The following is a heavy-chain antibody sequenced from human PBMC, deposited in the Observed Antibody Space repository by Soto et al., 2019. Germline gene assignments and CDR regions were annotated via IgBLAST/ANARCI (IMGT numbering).Heavy chain of an antibody. CDR3: ARDRVAAAGVDAFDI. CDR2: IVSVGDQI. CDR1: NFTFSIYT. Sequence: GGSLRLSCAASNFTFSIYTMNWVRQAPGKGLEWVSSIVSVGDQIYYADSVKGRFTISRDNAKNSLYLQMNSLRAEDTAVYYCARDRVAAAGVDAFDIWGQGTMVTVS. V-gene: IGHV3-21*01. D-gene: IGHD6-13*01. J-gene: IGHJ3*02.